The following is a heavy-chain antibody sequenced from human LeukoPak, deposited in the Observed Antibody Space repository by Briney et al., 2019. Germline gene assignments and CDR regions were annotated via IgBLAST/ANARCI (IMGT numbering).Heavy chain of an antibody. D-gene: IGHD6-13*01. CDR2: IYYSGST. V-gene: IGHV4-59*01. Sequence: SETLSLTCTVSGGSISSYYWSWIRQPPGKGLQWIGYIYYSGSTNYNPSLKSRVTISVDTSKNQFSLKLSSVTAEDTAVYYCARGAVIAAADEYYYGMDVWGQGTTVTVSS. J-gene: IGHJ6*02. CDR3: ARGAVIAAADEYYYGMDV. CDR1: GGSISSYY.